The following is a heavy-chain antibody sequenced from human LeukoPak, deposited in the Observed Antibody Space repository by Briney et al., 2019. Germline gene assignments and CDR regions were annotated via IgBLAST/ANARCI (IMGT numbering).Heavy chain of an antibody. CDR3: AKAPTHGGKDSDGYRY. CDR1: GFTFSSYA. Sequence: GGSLRLSCAASGFTFSSYAMSWVRQAPGKGLEWVSAISGSGGSTYYADSVKGRFTISRDNSKNTLYLQMNSLRAEDTAVYYCAKAPTHGGKDSDGYRYWGQGTLVTVSS. D-gene: IGHD5-12*01. CDR2: ISGSGGST. J-gene: IGHJ4*02. V-gene: IGHV3-23*01.